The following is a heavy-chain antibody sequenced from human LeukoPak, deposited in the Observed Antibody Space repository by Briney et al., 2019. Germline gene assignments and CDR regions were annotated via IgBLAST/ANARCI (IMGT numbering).Heavy chain of an antibody. CDR3: ARDSRSGYYMGV. Sequence: GGSLRLSCAASGFTFSSYAMHWVRQAPGKGLEWVAVISYDGSNKYYADSVKGRFTISRDNSKNTLYLQMNSLRAEDTAVYYCARDSRSGYYMGVWGKGTTVTVSS. D-gene: IGHD3-3*01. CDR2: ISYDGSNK. V-gene: IGHV3-30-3*01. J-gene: IGHJ6*03. CDR1: GFTFSSYA.